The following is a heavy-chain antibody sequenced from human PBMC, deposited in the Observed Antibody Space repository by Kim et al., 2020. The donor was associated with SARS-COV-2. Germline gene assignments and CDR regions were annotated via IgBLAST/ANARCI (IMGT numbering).Heavy chain of an antibody. D-gene: IGHD2-2*03. J-gene: IGHJ4*02. Sequence: GGSLRLSCAASGFTVSSNYMSWVRQAPGKGLEWVSVIYSGGSTYYADSVKGRFTISRDNSKNTLHLQMNSLRAEDTAVYYCARVGIVVVPAAMPAFSDYWGQGTLVTVSS. V-gene: IGHV3-53*01. CDR2: IYSGGST. CDR1: GFTVSSNY. CDR3: ARVGIVVVPAAMPAFSDY.